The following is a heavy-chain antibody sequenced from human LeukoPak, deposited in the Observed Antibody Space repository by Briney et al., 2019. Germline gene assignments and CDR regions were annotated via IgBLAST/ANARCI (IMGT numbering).Heavy chain of an antibody. V-gene: IGHV4-4*07. Sequence: SETLSLTCTVSGRSISSYYWSWIRQPAGKGLEWIGRIYISGSTNYNPSLKSRVTMSVDTSKNQFSLKLSSVTAADTAVYYCARGLIQWLAPGGIDAFDIWGQGTMVTVSS. CDR2: IYISGST. CDR3: ARGLIQWLAPGGIDAFDI. D-gene: IGHD6-19*01. J-gene: IGHJ3*02. CDR1: GRSISSYY.